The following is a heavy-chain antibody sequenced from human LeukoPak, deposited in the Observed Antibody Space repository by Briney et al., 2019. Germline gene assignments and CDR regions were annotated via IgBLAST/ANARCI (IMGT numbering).Heavy chain of an antibody. Sequence: GGSLRLSCAASGFTVSSNYMSWVRQAPGKGLEWVSVIYSGGSTYYADSVKGRFTISRDNSKNTLYLQMDSLRAEDTAVYYCARGRPRGNFDYWGQGTLVTVSS. V-gene: IGHV3-53*01. J-gene: IGHJ4*02. CDR3: ARGRPRGNFDY. CDR2: IYSGGST. CDR1: GFTVSSNY.